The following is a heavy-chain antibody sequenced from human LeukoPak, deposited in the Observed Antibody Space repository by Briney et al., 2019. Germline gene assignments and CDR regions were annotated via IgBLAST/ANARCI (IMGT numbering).Heavy chain of an antibody. CDR3: TRGGFYYDSSGYFPHFFDS. V-gene: IGHV3-74*01. CDR2: INDDGSST. J-gene: IGHJ4*02. CDR1: GFTFSSYW. D-gene: IGHD3-22*01. Sequence: GGSLRLSCTASGFTFSSYWMHWVRQRPGKGLVWVSRINDDGSSTGYADFAEDRFTISRDNAKNTLYLQISGLRAEDTALYYCTRGGFYYDSSGYFPHFFDSWGQGTLVTVSS.